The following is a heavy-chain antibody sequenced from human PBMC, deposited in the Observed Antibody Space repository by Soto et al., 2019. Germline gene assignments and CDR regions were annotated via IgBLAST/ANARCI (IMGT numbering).Heavy chain of an antibody. CDR3: AKGRGTTTVKGIDY. CDR2: ISGSGGST. Sequence: PGGSLRLSCAASGFTFGTYAMSWVRQAPGKGLEWVSGISGSGGSTYYADSVKGRFTISRDNSKNTLYLQMNSLRAEDTAVYYCAKGRGTTTVKGIDYWGQGTLVTVSS. CDR1: GFTFGTYA. D-gene: IGHD1-7*01. J-gene: IGHJ4*02. V-gene: IGHV3-23*01.